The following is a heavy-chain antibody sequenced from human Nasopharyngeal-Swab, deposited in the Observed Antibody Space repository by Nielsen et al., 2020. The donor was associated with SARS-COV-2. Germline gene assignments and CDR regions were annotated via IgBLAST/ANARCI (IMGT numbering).Heavy chain of an antibody. CDR2: MNPNSGNT. CDR1: GYTFTSYD. CDR3: ARDNYYDSSGQLFDY. D-gene: IGHD3-22*01. J-gene: IGHJ4*02. Sequence: ASVKVSCKASGYTFTSYDINWVRQATGQGLEWMGWMNPNSGNTGYAQKLQGRVTMTTDTSTSTAYMELRSLRSDDTAVYYCARDNYYDSSGQLFDYWGQGTLVTVSS. V-gene: IGHV1-8*01.